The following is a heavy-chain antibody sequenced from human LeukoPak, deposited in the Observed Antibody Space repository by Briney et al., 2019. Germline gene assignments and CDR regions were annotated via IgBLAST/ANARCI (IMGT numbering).Heavy chain of an antibody. CDR1: GFTFSTYG. CDR3: ANGRHYDFWSGYSRAFDY. CDR2: LSGSGSRT. D-gene: IGHD3-3*01. V-gene: IGHV3-23*01. J-gene: IGHJ4*02. Sequence: GGSLRLSCAASGFTFSTYGMSWVRQAPGKGLEWVSALSGSGSRTYYADAVKGRFTISRDNSKDTLYLQMISLRAEDTAIYYCANGRHYDFWSGYSRAFDYWGQGTLVTVSS.